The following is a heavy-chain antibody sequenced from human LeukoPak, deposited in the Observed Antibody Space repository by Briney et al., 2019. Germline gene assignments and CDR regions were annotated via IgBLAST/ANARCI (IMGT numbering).Heavy chain of an antibody. V-gene: IGHV3-30-3*01. CDR3: ARAPYNWKPTHFDY. D-gene: IGHD1-20*01. CDR1: GFTFSSYA. Sequence: GGSLRLSCAASGFTFSSYAMHWVRQAPGKGLEWVAVISYDGSNKYYADSVKGRFTISRDNSKNTLYLQMNSLRAEDTAVYYCARAPYNWKPTHFDYWGQGTLVTVSS. J-gene: IGHJ4*02. CDR2: ISYDGSNK.